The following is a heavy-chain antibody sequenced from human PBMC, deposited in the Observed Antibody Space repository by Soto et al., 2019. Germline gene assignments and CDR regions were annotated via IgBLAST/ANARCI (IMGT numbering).Heavy chain of an antibody. CDR3: ARSDYYDSSCYYRTPLSDYYGMDV. V-gene: IGHV3-9*01. CDR1: GFTFDDYA. CDR2: ISWNSGSI. Sequence: GGSLRLSCAASGFTFDDYAMHWVRQAPGKGLEWVSGISWNSGSIGYADSVKGRFTISRDNAKNSLYLQMNSLRAEDTAVYYCARSDYYDSSCYYRTPLSDYYGMDVWGQXTTVTSP. D-gene: IGHD3-22*01. J-gene: IGHJ6*02.